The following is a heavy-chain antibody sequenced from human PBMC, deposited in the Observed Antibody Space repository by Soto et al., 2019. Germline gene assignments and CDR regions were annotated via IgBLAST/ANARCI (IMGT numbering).Heavy chain of an antibody. CDR1: GFTFSSYW. CDR2: IKGDGSEK. CDR3: ARAHPRGRYFDWLIFPLGY. D-gene: IGHD3-9*01. J-gene: IGHJ4*02. Sequence: GGSLRLSCAASGFTFSSYWINWVRQTPGKGLEWVANIKGDGSEKYYVDSLKGRFTISRDNAKNSLYLHMNDVRPEDTALYYCARAHPRGRYFDWLIFPLGYWGRGALVTVSS. V-gene: IGHV3-7*03.